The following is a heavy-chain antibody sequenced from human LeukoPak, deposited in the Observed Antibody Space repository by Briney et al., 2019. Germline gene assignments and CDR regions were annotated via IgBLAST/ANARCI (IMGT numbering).Heavy chain of an antibody. CDR1: GFTFSSYS. V-gene: IGHV3-21*03. CDR3: ARDMGYSGSWPGYFDY. D-gene: IGHD1-26*01. Sequence: GGSLRLSCAASGFTFSSYSMNWVRQAPGKGLEWVSSISSSSSYIYYADSVKGRFTISRDNAKNSLYLQMKSLRAEDTTVYYCARDMGYSGSWPGYFDYWGQGVLVTVSS. CDR2: ISSSSSYI. J-gene: IGHJ4*02.